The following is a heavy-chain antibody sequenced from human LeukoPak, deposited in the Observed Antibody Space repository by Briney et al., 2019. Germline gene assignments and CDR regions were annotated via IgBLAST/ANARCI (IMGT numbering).Heavy chain of an antibody. CDR1: GGFISSYS. D-gene: IGHD5-12*01. CDR3: VCSYGGYVLDY. CDR2: VYHSGSI. J-gene: IGHJ4*02. V-gene: IGHV4-59*01. Sequence: PSETLSLTCTVSGGFISSYSWNWIRQSPGKGLEWIGRVYHSGSINYNPSLKSRVTISADTSKNQFSLNLSSVTAADTAVYYCVCSYGGYVLDYWGQGTLVIVSS.